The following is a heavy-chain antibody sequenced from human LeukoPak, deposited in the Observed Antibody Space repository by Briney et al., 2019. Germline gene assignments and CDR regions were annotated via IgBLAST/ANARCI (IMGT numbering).Heavy chain of an antibody. Sequence: ASVTVSCTVSGYTLTELSMHWVRQAPGKGLEWMGGFDPEDGETIYAQKFQGRVTMTEDTSTDTAYMELRSLRPDDTAVYYCARGPHERSGYPDDWGQGTLVTVSS. CDR2: FDPEDGET. V-gene: IGHV1-24*01. CDR1: GYTLTELS. D-gene: IGHD3-22*01. CDR3: ARGPHERSGYPDD. J-gene: IGHJ4*02.